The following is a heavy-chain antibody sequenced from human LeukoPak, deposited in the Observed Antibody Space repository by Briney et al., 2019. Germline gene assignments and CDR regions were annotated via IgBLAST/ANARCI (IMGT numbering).Heavy chain of an antibody. D-gene: IGHD6-13*01. CDR2: INTDGSST. J-gene: IGHJ5*02. CDR1: GFTFSSYW. CDR3: ARQRYSLNWFDP. Sequence: GGSLRLSCAASGFTFSSYWMHWVRQGPGKDLVWVSRINTDGSSTSYADSVKGRFTISRDNAKNTLYLQMNSLRAEDTAVYYCARQRYSLNWFDPWGQGTLVTVSS. V-gene: IGHV3-74*01.